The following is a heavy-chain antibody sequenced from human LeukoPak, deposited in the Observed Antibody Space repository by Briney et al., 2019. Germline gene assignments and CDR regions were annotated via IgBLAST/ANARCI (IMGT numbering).Heavy chain of an antibody. V-gene: IGHV3-7*01. D-gene: IGHD3-16*01. CDR1: GFTFSSYS. CDR3: ASHGGPLDAFDI. CDR2: IKQDGSEK. J-gene: IGHJ3*02. Sequence: GGSLRLSCAASGFTFSSYSMSWVRQAPGKGLEWVANIKQDGSEKDYVDSVKGRFTISRDNAKNSLYLQMNSLRAEDTAVYYCASHGGPLDAFDIWGQGTMVTVSS.